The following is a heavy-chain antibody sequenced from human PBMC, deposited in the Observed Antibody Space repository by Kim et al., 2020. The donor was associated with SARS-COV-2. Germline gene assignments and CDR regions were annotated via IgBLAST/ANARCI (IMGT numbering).Heavy chain of an antibody. CDR3: ARDLQLVRSSPYYYYGMDV. D-gene: IGHD6-13*01. V-gene: IGHV3-53*01. J-gene: IGHJ6*02. Sequence: GRFTISRDNSKNTLYLQMNSLRAEDTAVYYCARDLQLVRSSPYYYYGMDVWGQGTTVTVSS.